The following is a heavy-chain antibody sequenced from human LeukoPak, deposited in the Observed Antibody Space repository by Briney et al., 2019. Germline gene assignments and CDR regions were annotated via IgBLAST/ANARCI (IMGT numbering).Heavy chain of an antibody. CDR3: AKEGSSSYYYYYYYMDV. V-gene: IGHV3-23*01. J-gene: IGHJ6*03. D-gene: IGHD6-13*01. CDR1: GFTFSSYA. Sequence: GGSLRLSCAASGFTFSSYAMSWVRQAPGKGLEWVSAISGSGGSTYYADSVKGRFTISRDNSKNTLYLQMNSLRAEDTAVYYCAKEGSSSYYYYYYYMDVWGKGTTVTVSS. CDR2: ISGSGGST.